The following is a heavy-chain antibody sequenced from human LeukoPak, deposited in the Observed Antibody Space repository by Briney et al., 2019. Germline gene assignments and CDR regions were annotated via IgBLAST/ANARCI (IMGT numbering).Heavy chain of an antibody. J-gene: IGHJ6*03. Sequence: SETLSLTCTVSGGSISSYYWSWIRQPPGNGLEWIGYIYYSGSTNYNPSLKSRVTISVDTSKNQFSLKLSSVTAADTAVYYCARAVTTAYYYYYMDVWGKGTRSPSP. CDR1: GGSISSYY. CDR3: ARAVTTAYYYYYMDV. V-gene: IGHV4-59*01. CDR2: IYYSGST. D-gene: IGHD4-17*01.